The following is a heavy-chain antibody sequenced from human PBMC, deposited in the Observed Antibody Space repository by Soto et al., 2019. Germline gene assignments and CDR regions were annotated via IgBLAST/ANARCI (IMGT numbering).Heavy chain of an antibody. Sequence: SATPCPTCAASGTSIRRSDRWSRPRQFPGKGLEWIGEIYHSGSTIYHPSLQSRVTLSVDTSKNEFSLKMSSVTAADTAVYYCTSKFGQLLADAFDIWGQGTMVT. D-gene: IGHD3-10*01. CDR2: IYHSGST. CDR1: GTSIRRSDR. V-gene: IGHV4-4*02. J-gene: IGHJ3*02. CDR3: TSKFGQLLADAFDI.